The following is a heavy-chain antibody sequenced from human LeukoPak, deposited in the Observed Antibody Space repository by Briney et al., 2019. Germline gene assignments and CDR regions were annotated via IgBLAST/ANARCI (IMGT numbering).Heavy chain of an antibody. V-gene: IGHV3-7*01. CDR1: GFTFSSYW. D-gene: IGHD2-15*01. J-gene: IGHJ2*01. CDR3: AREPGGYCSGGSCYFGWYFDL. CDR2: IKQDGSEK. Sequence: GGSLRLSCAASGFTFSSYWMSWVRQAPGKGLEWVANIKQDGSEKYYVDSVKGRFTISRDNAKNTLYLQMNSLRAEDTAVYYCAREPGGYCSGGSCYFGWYFDLWGRGTLVTVSS.